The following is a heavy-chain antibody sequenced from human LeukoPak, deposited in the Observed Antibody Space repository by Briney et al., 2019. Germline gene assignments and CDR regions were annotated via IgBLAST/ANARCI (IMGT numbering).Heavy chain of an antibody. V-gene: IGHV3-7*01. CDR1: GFTFSNYW. CDR2: IKQDGSEK. J-gene: IGHJ4*02. D-gene: IGHD3-22*01. CDR3: EGGGYY. Sequence: GGSLRLSCAASGFTFSNYWMSWVRQAPGRGLEGVANIKQDGSEKYYVDSVKGRFTISRDNAKNSLYLQMTSLRAEDTAVYFCEGGGYYWGQGTLVTVSS.